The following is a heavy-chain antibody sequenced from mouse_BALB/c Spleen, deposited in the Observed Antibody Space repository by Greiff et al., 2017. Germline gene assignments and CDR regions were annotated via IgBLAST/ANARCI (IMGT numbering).Heavy chain of an antibody. CDR3: ARGDYYGSKGWYFDV. CDR1: GYTFTSYT. V-gene: IGHV1-4*01. J-gene: IGHJ1*01. D-gene: IGHD1-1*01. CDR2: INPSSGYT. Sequence: QVQLQQSGAELARPGASVKMSCKASGYTFTSYTMHWVKQRPGQGLEWIGYINPSSGYTNYNQKFKDKATLTADKSSSTAYMQLSSLTSEDSAVYYCARGDYYGSKGWYFDVWGAGTTVTVSS.